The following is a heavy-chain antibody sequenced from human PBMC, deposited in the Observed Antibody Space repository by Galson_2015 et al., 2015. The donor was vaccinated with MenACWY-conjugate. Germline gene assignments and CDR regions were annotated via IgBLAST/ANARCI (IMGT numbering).Heavy chain of an antibody. CDR3: AGARDGYLQK. J-gene: IGHJ4*02. CDR2: TYYRSKWYN. V-gene: IGHV6-1*01. CDR1: GDSVSSNSAA. Sequence: CAISGDSVSSNSAAWNWIRQSPSRGLEWLGRTYYRSKWYNNYAVSVKSRITISPDTSKNQFSLHLDSVTPEDTAVYYCAGARDGYLQKWGQGTLVTVSS. D-gene: IGHD5-24*01.